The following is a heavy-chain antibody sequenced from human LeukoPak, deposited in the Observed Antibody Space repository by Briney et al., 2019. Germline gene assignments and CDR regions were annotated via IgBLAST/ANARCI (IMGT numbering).Heavy chain of an antibody. CDR3: ARAVGGDGSGSL. V-gene: IGHV4-59*01. D-gene: IGHD3-10*01. J-gene: IGHJ4*02. Sequence: SETLSLTCTVSGGSISSYWWIWIRQPPGKGLEWIGYIYYRVTSDYNPSLKSRVTMSVDMSTRQISLKLSSVTAADTAVYYCARAVGGDGSGSLWGPGTLVTVSS. CDR2: IYYRVTS. CDR1: GGSISSYW.